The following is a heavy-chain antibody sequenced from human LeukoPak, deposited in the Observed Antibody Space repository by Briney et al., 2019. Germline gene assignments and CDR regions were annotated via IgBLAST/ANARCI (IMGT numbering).Heavy chain of an antibody. V-gene: IGHV3-23*01. CDR3: ASSAGGNYDLWTH. CDR1: GFTFKTYV. J-gene: IGHJ4*02. Sequence: GGSLRLSCVASGFTFKTYVMTWVRQAPGKGLEWVSSISGSGGSTYYADSVKGRFTISRDNSKNTLYLEMNSLRAEETAVYYCASSAGGNYDLWTHWGQGTLVTVSS. D-gene: IGHD3-3*01. CDR2: ISGSGGST.